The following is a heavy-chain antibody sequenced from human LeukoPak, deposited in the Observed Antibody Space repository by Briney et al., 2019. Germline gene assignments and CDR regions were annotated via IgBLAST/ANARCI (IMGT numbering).Heavy chain of an antibody. CDR2: INAGNGNT. Sequence: GASVKVSCKASGYTFTNYAMHWVRQAPGQRLEWMGWINAGNGNTKYSQKFQGRVTITRDTSASTAYMELSSLRSEDTAVYYCARDSRPLVHWFDPWGQGTLVTVSS. J-gene: IGHJ5*02. V-gene: IGHV1-3*01. CDR3: ARDSRPLVHWFDP. D-gene: IGHD6-13*01. CDR1: GYTFTNYA.